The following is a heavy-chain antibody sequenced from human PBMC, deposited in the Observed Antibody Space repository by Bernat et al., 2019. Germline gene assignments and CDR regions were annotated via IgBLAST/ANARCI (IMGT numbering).Heavy chain of an antibody. CDR2: IYYRGST. Sequence: QVQLQESGPGLVKPSQTLSLTCTVSGGTISSGDYYWSWIRQPPGKGLEWIGYIYYRGSTYYNPSLKSRVTISVDMSKNKFSLKLSSVTAADTAVYYCARGDDSSGYYAAIDYWGQGTLVTVSS. J-gene: IGHJ4*02. V-gene: IGHV4-30-4*01. D-gene: IGHD3-22*01. CDR1: GGTISSGDYY. CDR3: ARGDDSSGYYAAIDY.